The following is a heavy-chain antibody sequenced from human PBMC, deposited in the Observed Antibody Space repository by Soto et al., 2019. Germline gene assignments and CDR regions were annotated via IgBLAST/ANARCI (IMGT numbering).Heavy chain of an antibody. CDR1: GGSISSGGYS. CDR2: IYHSGST. Sequence: QLQLQESGSGLVKPSQTLSLTCAVSGGSISSGGYSWIWLRQPPGKGLEWIVYIYHSGSTYYNPSLKSRVTISVDRSKNQFSLRLSSVTAEDTAVYYCARVPDYWGQGNLVTVAS. J-gene: IGHJ4*02. V-gene: IGHV4-30-2*01. CDR3: ARVPDY.